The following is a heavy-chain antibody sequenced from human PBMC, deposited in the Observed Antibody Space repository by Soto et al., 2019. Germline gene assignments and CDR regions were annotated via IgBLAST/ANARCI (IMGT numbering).Heavy chain of an antibody. Sequence: SETLSLTCSVSDDSINSDKYYWGWIRQPPGEGLEWIGSIYYRGNAYYNPSLQTRVTISLDKSKGQFSLKLNSVTAADSAVYFCARLEGLATISYYFDFWGPGALVTVSS. D-gene: IGHD5-12*01. V-gene: IGHV4-39*01. J-gene: IGHJ4*02. CDR1: DDSINSDKYY. CDR3: ARLEGLATISYYFDF. CDR2: IYYRGNA.